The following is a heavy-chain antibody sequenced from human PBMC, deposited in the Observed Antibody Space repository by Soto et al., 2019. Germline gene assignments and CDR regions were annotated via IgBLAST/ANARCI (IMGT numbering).Heavy chain of an antibody. CDR3: AGGRPRYGEY. J-gene: IGHJ4*02. V-gene: IGHV1-8*01. Sequence: QVQLVQSGAEVKKPGASVKVSCKASGYTFTSYDINWVRQATGQGLEWMGWMNPNSGNTGYAQKFQGRVTMTRNTPISPAHLEPGNPKTEGTAGDYRAGGRPRYGEYRGQGTLVTVSS. CDR2: MNPNSGNT. CDR1: GYTFTSYD. D-gene: IGHD4-17*01.